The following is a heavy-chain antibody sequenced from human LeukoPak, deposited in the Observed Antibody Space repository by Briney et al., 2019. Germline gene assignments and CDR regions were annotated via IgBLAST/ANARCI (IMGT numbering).Heavy chain of an antibody. CDR2: IYPGDSDT. D-gene: IGHD3-22*01. CDR3: ARPKSAAVYDSSGYALVYFDL. J-gene: IGHJ2*01. CDR1: GYSFTSYW. V-gene: IGHV5-51*01. Sequence: GESLKISCKGSGYSFTSYWIGWVRQMPGKGLEWMGIIYPGDSDTRYSPSFQGQVTISADKSISTAYLQWSSLKASDTAMYYCARPKSAAVYDSSGYALVYFDLWGRGTLVTVSS.